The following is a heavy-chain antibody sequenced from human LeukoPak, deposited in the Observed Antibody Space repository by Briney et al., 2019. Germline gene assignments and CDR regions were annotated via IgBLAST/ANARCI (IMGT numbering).Heavy chain of an antibody. D-gene: IGHD3-22*01. J-gene: IGHJ4*02. CDR2: ITSTSDTI. Sequence: GGSLRLSCEASGFTFSDYSMNWVRQAPGEGLEWLSYITSTSDTIYYADSVKGRFTSSRDNAKNSVYLQTNSLRAEDTAVYYCARSSGYPFFDYWGQGALVTVSS. CDR3: ARSSGYPFFDY. V-gene: IGHV3-48*01. CDR1: GFTFSDYS.